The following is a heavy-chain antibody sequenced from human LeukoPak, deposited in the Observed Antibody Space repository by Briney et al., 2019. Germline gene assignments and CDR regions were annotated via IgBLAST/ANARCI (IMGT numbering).Heavy chain of an antibody. J-gene: IGHJ4*02. CDR3: ARAVTNYDFWSGYSEAGLIDY. CDR1: GGSFSGYY. CDR2: INHSGST. D-gene: IGHD3-3*01. V-gene: IGHV4-34*01. Sequence: PSETLSLTCAVYGGSFSGYYWSWIRQPPGKGLEWIGEINHSGSTNYNPSLKSRVTISVDTSKNQFSLKLSSVTAADTAVYYCARAVTNYDFWSGYSEAGLIDYWGQGTLVTVSS.